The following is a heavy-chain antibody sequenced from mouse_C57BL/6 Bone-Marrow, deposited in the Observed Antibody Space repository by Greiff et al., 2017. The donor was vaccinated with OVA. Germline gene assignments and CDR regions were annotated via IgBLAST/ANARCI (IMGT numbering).Heavy chain of an antibody. CDR1: GYTFTDYY. V-gene: IGHV1-26*01. J-gene: IGHJ4*01. CDR2: INPKTGGT. D-gene: IGHD4-1*01. CDR3: ARGGELKAMDY. Sequence: EVQLQQSGPELVKPGASVKISCKASGYTFTDYYMNWVQQSHGKSLEWIGDINPKTGGTSYNQKFKGKATLTVDKSSSTAYMELRSLTSEDSAVYYCARGGELKAMDYWGQGTSVTVSS.